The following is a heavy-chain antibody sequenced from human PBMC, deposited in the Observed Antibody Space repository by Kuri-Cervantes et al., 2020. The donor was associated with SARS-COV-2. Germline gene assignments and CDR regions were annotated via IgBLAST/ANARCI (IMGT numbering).Heavy chain of an antibody. CDR2: INPSGGST. CDR3: ARSDFWSGYLYSSVDY. D-gene: IGHD3-3*01. Sequence: ASVKVSCKASGYTLTGYYMHWVRQAPGQGLERMGIINPSGGSTSYAQKFQGRVTMTRDTSTSTVYMELSSLRSEDTAVYYCARSDFWSGYLYSSVDYWGQGTLVTVSS. V-gene: IGHV1-46*01. J-gene: IGHJ4*02. CDR1: GYTLTGYY.